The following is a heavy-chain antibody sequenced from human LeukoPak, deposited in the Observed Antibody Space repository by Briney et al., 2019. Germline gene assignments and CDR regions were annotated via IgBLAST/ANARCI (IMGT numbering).Heavy chain of an antibody. CDR2: IKQDGSQE. Sequence: GESLRLSCAASGFTFSNFWMGWVRQAPGKGLEWVAHIKQDGSQEYYVDSVKGRFTISRDSAKNSLYLQMNSLRAEDTAVYYCARGVPYDSWSGPHYSDYWGQGTLVTVSS. CDR3: ARGVPYDSWSGPHYSDY. J-gene: IGHJ4*02. V-gene: IGHV3-7*01. CDR1: GFTFSNFW. D-gene: IGHD3-3*01.